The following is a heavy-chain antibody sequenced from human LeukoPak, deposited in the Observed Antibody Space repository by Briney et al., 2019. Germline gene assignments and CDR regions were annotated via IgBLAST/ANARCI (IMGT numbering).Heavy chain of an antibody. J-gene: IGHJ5*02. D-gene: IGHD6-13*01. CDR3: ARVNSSSWFGWFDP. V-gene: IGHV1-69*13. CDR1: GGTFSSYA. CDR2: IIPIFGTA. Sequence: SVKASCKASGGTFSSYAISWVRQAPGQGLEWMGGIIPIFGTANYAQKFQGRVTITADESTSTAYMELSSLRSEDTAVCYCARVNSSSWFGWFDPWGQGTLVTVSS.